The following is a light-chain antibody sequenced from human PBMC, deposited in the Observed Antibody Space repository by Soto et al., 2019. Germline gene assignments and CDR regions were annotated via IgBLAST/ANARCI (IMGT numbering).Light chain of an antibody. V-gene: IGKV3-20*01. CDR1: QSVSSTY. CDR3: QHYGYSPYT. CDR2: AAS. J-gene: IGKJ2*01. Sequence: EIVLTQSPGTPSLSPGERGALSCRASQSVSSTYLAWYQQKPGQAPRLLIYAASSRATGIPDRFSGSGAGTDFTRTISRLEPEDFAVYYCQHYGYSPYTFGQGTQLEIK.